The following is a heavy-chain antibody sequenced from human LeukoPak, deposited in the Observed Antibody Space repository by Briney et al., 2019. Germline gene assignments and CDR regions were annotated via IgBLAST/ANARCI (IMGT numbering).Heavy chain of an antibody. J-gene: IGHJ4*02. Sequence: GALRLSCAASGFSFSDYTLNWVRQAPGKGLEWVSSITGNSNYIFYADSLKGRFTISRDNAKNSLYLQMNSLRAEDTAVYYCARASSSSSFRSAAPPDYWGQGTLVTVSS. CDR3: ARASSSSSFRSAAPPDY. CDR1: GFSFSDYT. V-gene: IGHV3-21*01. D-gene: IGHD6-6*01. CDR2: ITGNSNYI.